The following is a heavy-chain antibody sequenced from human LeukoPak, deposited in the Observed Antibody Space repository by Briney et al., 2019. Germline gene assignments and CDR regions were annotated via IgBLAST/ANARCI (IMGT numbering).Heavy chain of an antibody. CDR2: ISGGGNT. Sequence: GGSLRLSCAVSGFTVSNNYMSWVRQAPGKGLEWVSVISGGGNTYDADSVKGRFTISRDNSKNMLYLQMNSLRAEDTAVYYCAKGGGYYDSPGFQYWGQGILVTVSS. CDR1: GFTVSNNY. V-gene: IGHV3-53*05. D-gene: IGHD3-3*01. CDR3: AKGGGYYDSPGFQY. J-gene: IGHJ4*02.